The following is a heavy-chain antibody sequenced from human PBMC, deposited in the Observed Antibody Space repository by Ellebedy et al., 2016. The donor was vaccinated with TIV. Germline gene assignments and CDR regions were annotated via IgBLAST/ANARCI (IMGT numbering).Heavy chain of an antibody. CDR3: SHIYGSGSYYNEGGY. J-gene: IGHJ4*02. D-gene: IGHD3-10*01. V-gene: IGHV4-34*01. CDR1: GGSFSGYY. CDR2: ITHSGST. Sequence: SETLSLTXAVYGGSFSGYYWSWIRQPPGKGLEWIGEITHSGSTNYNPSLKSRVTISVDTSKNQFSLKLSSVTAADTAVYYCSHIYGSGSYYNEGGYWGQGTLVTVSS.